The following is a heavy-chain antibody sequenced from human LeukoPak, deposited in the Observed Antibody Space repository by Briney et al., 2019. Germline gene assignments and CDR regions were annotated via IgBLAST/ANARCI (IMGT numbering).Heavy chain of an antibody. CDR2: INHSGST. CDR3: ARRSYWYFDL. CDR1: GGSFSGYY. J-gene: IGHJ2*01. Sequence: PSETLSLTCAVYGGSFSGYYWSWIRQPPGKGLEWIGEINHSGSTNYNPSLKSRVTISVDTSKNQFSLKLSSVTAADTAVYYCARRSYWYFDLWGRGTLATVSS. V-gene: IGHV4-34*01.